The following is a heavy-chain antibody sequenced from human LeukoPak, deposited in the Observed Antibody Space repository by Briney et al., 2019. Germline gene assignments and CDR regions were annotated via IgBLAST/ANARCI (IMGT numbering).Heavy chain of an antibody. J-gene: IGHJ5*02. CDR1: GGSISSYY. CDR2: IYYSGST. D-gene: IGHD6-19*01. V-gene: IGHV4-59*01. Sequence: SETLSLTCTVSGGSISSYYWSWIRQPPGKGLEWIGYIYYSGSTSYNPSLKSRVTISVDTSKNQFSLKLSSVTAADTAVYYCARGLGSESWFDPWGQGTLVTVSS. CDR3: ARGLGSESWFDP.